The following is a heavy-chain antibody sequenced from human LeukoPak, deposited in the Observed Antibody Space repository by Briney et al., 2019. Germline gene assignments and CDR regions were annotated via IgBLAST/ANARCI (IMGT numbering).Heavy chain of an antibody. V-gene: IGHV4-39*07. CDR1: GGSISSSSYY. Sequence: SETLSLTCTVSGGSISSSSYYWGWIRQPPGKGLEWIGSIYYSGSTYYNPSLKSRVTISVDTSKNQFSLKLSSVTAADTAVYYCARAPRRTGTLDVWGKGTTVTVSS. CDR2: IYYSGST. CDR3: ARAPRRTGTLDV. D-gene: IGHD1-1*01. J-gene: IGHJ6*04.